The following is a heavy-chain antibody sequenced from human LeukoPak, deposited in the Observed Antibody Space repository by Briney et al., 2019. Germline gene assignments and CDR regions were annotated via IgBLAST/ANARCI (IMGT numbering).Heavy chain of an antibody. J-gene: IGHJ4*02. CDR2: IKSDGRST. D-gene: IGHD6-19*01. Sequence: GGSLRLSCVASGFTFSSYWMHWVRQAPGKGLVWVSRIKSDGRSTSYAGFVKGRFTISRDNAKNTLYLQMNSLRAEDTAVYYCAKLQWLVLDYFDYWGQGTLVTVSS. CDR3: AKLQWLVLDYFDY. V-gene: IGHV3-74*01. CDR1: GFTFSSYW.